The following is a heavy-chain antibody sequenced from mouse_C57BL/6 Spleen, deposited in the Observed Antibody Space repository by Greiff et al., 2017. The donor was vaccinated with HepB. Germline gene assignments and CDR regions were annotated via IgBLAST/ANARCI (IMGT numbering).Heavy chain of an antibody. CDR1: GYTFTSYW. J-gene: IGHJ2*01. CDR2: INPSNGGT. Sequence: QVQLQQPGTELVKPGASVKLSCKASGYTFTSYWMHWVKQRPGQGLEWIGNINPSNGGTNYNEKFKSKATLTVDKSSSTAYMQLSSLTSEDSAVYYCARRSYQDVTGTVYFDYWGQGTTLTVSS. D-gene: IGHD4-1*01. CDR3: ARRSYQDVTGTVYFDY. V-gene: IGHV1-53*01.